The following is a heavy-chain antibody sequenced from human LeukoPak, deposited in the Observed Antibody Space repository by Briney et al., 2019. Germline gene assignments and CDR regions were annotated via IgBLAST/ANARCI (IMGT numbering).Heavy chain of an antibody. CDR3: ARAVGDSGHGRYFDY. V-gene: IGHV4-59*01. CDR1: DDSISTYY. CDR2: VENTGSI. J-gene: IGHJ4*02. D-gene: IGHD5-12*01. Sequence: SETLSLTCTVSDDSISTYYWSWIRQPPGKGLEWIGNVENTGSINYNPSLESRVTISVDTSKNQFSLRLNSVTAADTAVYYCARAVGDSGHGRYFDYWGQGTLVTVLS.